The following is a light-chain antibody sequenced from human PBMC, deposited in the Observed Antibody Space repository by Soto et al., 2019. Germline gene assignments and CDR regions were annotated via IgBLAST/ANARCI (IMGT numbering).Light chain of an antibody. CDR2: VAS. V-gene: IGKV1-27*01. Sequence: DIQVTQHPSSLSASVGDRVTVTCRACHGIKNSLAWYQQKPGETPKLRLYVASTLESGIPPRLSGSGSGTDCTLTINNLPPEDVATYYCQRYYNDPFTFGGGTKVEIK. CDR3: QRYYNDPFT. J-gene: IGKJ4*01. CDR1: HGIKNS.